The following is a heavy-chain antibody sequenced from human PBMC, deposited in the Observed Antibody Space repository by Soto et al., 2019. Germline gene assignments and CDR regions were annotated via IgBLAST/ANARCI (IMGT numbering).Heavy chain of an antibody. V-gene: IGHV1-18*01. J-gene: IGHJ3*02. Sequence: ASVKVSCKASGYTFTSYGISWERQAPGQGLEWMGWISAYNGNTNYPQNLQGRVTMTTDTSTSTAYMELRSLRSDDTAVYYCARDDPTADDAFDIWGQGTMVTVSS. CDR3: ARDDPTADDAFDI. CDR1: GYTFTSYG. D-gene: IGHD1-1*01. CDR2: ISAYNGNT.